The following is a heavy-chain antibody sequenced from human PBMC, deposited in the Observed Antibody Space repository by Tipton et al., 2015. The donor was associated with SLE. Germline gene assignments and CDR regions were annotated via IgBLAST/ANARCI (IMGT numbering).Heavy chain of an antibody. CDR3: ARDLSAEYCSGGSCPNWFDP. Sequence: TLSLTCTASGGSISSHYWSWIRQPPGKGLEWIGYIYYSGSTYYNPSLKSRVTISVDTSKNQFSLKLSSVAAADTAVYYCARDLSAEYCSGGSCPNWFDPWGQGTLVTVSS. CDR2: IYYSGST. J-gene: IGHJ5*02. V-gene: IGHV4-30-4*08. CDR1: GGSISSHY. D-gene: IGHD2-15*01.